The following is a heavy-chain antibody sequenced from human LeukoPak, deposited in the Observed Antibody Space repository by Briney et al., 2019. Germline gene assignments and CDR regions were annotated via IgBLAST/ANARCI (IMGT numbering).Heavy chain of an antibody. CDR2: IYYSGST. Sequence: SETLSLTCTVSGGSVSSGSYYWSWIRQPPGKGLEWIGYIYYSGSTNYNSSLKSRVTISVDTSKNQFSLKLSSVTAADTAVYYCARDGGSSWYLAFDIWGQGTMVTVSS. V-gene: IGHV4-61*01. CDR3: ARDGGSSWYLAFDI. J-gene: IGHJ3*02. D-gene: IGHD6-13*01. CDR1: GGSVSSGSYY.